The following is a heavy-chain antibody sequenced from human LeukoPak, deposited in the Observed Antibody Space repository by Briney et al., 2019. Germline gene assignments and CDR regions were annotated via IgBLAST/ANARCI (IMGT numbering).Heavy chain of an antibody. CDR3: ASNTGPPLGYCSSTSCYGAFDI. D-gene: IGHD2-2*01. J-gene: IGHJ3*02. Sequence: GGSLRLPCGASGFTFSSYGRQGVRQAPGKGQERVAVIRYDGSNKYYPDSVKGRFTTARDNSKHALYLQMNSLRAQDAAVYYCASNTGPPLGYCSSTSCYGAFDIWGQGTMVTVSS. CDR2: IRYDGSNK. CDR1: GFTFSSYG. V-gene: IGHV3-30*02.